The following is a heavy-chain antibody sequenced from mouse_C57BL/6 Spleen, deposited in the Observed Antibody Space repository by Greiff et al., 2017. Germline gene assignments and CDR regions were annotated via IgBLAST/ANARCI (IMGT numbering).Heavy chain of an antibody. CDR1: GYSITSGYY. CDR3: ASHWDYFDY. V-gene: IGHV3-6*01. J-gene: IGHJ2*01. D-gene: IGHD4-1*01. Sequence: ESGPGLVKPSQSLSLTCSVTGYSITSGYYWNWIRQFPGNKLEWMGYISYDGSNNYNPSLKNRISITRDTSTNQFFLKLNSVTTEDTATYYCASHWDYFDYWGQGTTLTVSS. CDR2: ISYDGSN.